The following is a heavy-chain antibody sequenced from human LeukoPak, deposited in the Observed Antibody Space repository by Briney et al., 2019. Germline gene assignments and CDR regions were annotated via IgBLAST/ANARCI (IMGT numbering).Heavy chain of an antibody. V-gene: IGHV3-11*01. CDR1: GFTFSDYY. CDR2: ISNTGGTV. J-gene: IGHJ6*02. Sequence: PGGSLRLFCAASGFTFSDYYMTWIRQAPGKGLEWLSYISNTGGTVFYADSVMGRFTVSRDNAKRSLYLQIKSLRDDDTAVYHCALGTINKDYYFGMDVWGQGTTVTVSS. D-gene: IGHD2-8*01. CDR3: ALGTINKDYYFGMDV.